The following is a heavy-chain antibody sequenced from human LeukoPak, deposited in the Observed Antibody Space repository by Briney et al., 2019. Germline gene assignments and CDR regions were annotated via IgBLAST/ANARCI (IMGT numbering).Heavy chain of an antibody. CDR2: ISWNSSSI. CDR1: GFTFDDYA. V-gene: IGHV3-9*01. CDR3: AKDSGLVVVSYYFDY. Sequence: GRSLRLSCAASGFTFDDYAMHWVRQAPGKGLEWVSGISWNSSSIGYADSVKGRFTISRDNAKNSLYLQMNSLRAEDTALYYCAKDSGLVVVSYYFDYWGQGTLVTVSS. D-gene: IGHD3-22*01. J-gene: IGHJ4*02.